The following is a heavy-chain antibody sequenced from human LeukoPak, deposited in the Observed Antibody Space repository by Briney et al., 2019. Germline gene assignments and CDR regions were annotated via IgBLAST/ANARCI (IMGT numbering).Heavy chain of an antibody. CDR1: GGSFSGYY. Sequence: SETLSLTCAVYGGSFSGYYWSWIRHPPGKGLEWIGEINHSGSTNYNPSLKSRVTIPVDTSKNQFSLKLSSVTAADTAVYYCARGGRRFGTKGAIFDYWGQGTLVTVSS. CDR2: INHSGST. D-gene: IGHD3-10*01. CDR3: ARGGRRFGTKGAIFDY. J-gene: IGHJ4*02. V-gene: IGHV4-34*01.